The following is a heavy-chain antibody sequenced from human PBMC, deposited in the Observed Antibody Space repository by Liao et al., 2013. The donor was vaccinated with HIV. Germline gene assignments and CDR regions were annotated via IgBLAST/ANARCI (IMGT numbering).Heavy chain of an antibody. J-gene: IGHJ4*02. D-gene: IGHD3-10*01. CDR1: GGSFSGYY. Sequence: QVQLQQWGAGLLKPSETLSLTCAVYGGSFSGYYWSWIRQPPGKGLEWIGEINHSGSTNYNPSLKSRVTISVDTSKNQFSLKLSSVTAADTAVYYCARGRFPRYFDYWGQGNPWSPSPQ. CDR2: INHSGST. CDR3: ARGRFPRYFDY. V-gene: IGHV4-34*01.